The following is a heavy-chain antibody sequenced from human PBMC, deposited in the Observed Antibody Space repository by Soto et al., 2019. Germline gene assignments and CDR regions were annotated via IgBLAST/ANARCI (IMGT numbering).Heavy chain of an antibody. CDR1: GGTFSSYT. Sequence: QVQLVQSGAEVKKPGSSVKVSCKASGGTFSSYTISWVRQAPGQGLGWMGRIIPILGIANYAQKFQGRVTITSDKSTSTAYMELSSLRSEDTAVYYGARPWLANDAFDIWGQGTMVTVSS. J-gene: IGHJ3*02. V-gene: IGHV1-69*02. CDR3: ARPWLANDAFDI. D-gene: IGHD6-19*01. CDR2: IIPILGIA.